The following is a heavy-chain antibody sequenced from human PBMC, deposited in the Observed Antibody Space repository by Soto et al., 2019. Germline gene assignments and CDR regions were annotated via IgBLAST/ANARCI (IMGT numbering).Heavy chain of an antibody. D-gene: IGHD3-10*01. Sequence: SETLSLTCAVYGGSFSGYYWSWIRQPPGKGLEWIGEINHSGSTNYSPSLKSRVTISVDTSKNQFSLKLSSVTAADTAVYYCARGVRNYYGSGSAIQYYYYGMDVWGQGTTVT. CDR2: INHSGST. CDR3: ARGVRNYYGSGSAIQYYYYGMDV. V-gene: IGHV4-34*01. J-gene: IGHJ6*02. CDR1: GGSFSGYY.